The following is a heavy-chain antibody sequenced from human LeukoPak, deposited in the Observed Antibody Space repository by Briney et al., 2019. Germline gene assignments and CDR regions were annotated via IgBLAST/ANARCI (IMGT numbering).Heavy chain of an antibody. CDR2: ISSSGSTK. Sequence: GGYLRLYCAASGFTFGSYEMNRVRQAPGQGLEWVSYISSSGSTKYYVDSVKGRFTISRDNAMNSLYLQMNSLRAEDTAVYYCARDGYSGYVNFDYWGQGTLVTVSS. CDR3: ARDGYSGYVNFDY. V-gene: IGHV3-48*03. CDR1: GFTFGSYE. J-gene: IGHJ4*02. D-gene: IGHD5-12*01.